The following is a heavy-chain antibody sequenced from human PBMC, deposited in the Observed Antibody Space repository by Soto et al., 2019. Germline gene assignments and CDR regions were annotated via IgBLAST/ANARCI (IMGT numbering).Heavy chain of an antibody. Sequence: EVQLVESGGGLVKPGGSLRLSCAASGFTFSSYSMNWVRQAPGKGLEWVSSISSSSSYIYYADSVKGRFTISRDNAKNSLYLQMNSLRAEDTAVYYCARDLTTGTRYFDYWGQGILVTVSS. CDR3: ARDLTTGTRYFDY. CDR1: GFTFSSYS. D-gene: IGHD6-13*01. V-gene: IGHV3-21*01. CDR2: ISSSSSYI. J-gene: IGHJ4*02.